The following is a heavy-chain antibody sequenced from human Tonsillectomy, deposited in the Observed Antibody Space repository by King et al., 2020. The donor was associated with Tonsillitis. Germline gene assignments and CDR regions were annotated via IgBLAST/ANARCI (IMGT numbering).Heavy chain of an antibody. Sequence: VQLQQWGAGLLKPSETLSLTCAVYGGSFNDYFWSWIRQPPGKGLEWIGEVSHSGSTNYNPSLKSRVSISVDTSKNQFSLKLSSVTAANTAGYYCAGGKYDVWSGYPDYFDYWGRGTLVTVPS. CDR1: GGSFNDYF. D-gene: IGHD3-3*01. J-gene: IGHJ4*02. V-gene: IGHV4-34*01. CDR2: VSHSGST. CDR3: AGGKYDVWSGYPDYFDY.